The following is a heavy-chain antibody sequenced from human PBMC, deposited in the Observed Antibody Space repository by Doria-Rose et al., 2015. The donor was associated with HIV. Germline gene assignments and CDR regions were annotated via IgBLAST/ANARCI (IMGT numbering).Heavy chain of an antibody. CDR2: INHSGST. Sequence: LSLTCAVYGGSFSDNYWSWIRQSPGKGLEWIGEINHSGSTNYNPSLKTRVTISVDTSKNQFSLKLSSVTAADTAVYYCARGGEIAAQDYFDYWGQGTLVTASS. J-gene: IGHJ4*02. CDR1: GGSFSDNY. CDR3: ARGGEIAAQDYFDY. V-gene: IGHV4-34*01. D-gene: IGHD6-6*01.